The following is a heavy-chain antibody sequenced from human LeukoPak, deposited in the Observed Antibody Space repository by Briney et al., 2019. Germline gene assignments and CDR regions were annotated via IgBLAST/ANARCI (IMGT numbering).Heavy chain of an antibody. Sequence: GGSLRLSCAASGFPFSEYYMSWIRQAPGKELEWVSDISSSGDIKSYADSVRGRLTISRDNAKKSLHLHMNSLRGEDTAVYYCARETVAGTFDYWGQGALVTVSS. V-gene: IGHV3-11*01. CDR2: ISSSGDIK. D-gene: IGHD6-19*01. CDR3: ARETVAGTFDY. CDR1: GFPFSEYY. J-gene: IGHJ4*02.